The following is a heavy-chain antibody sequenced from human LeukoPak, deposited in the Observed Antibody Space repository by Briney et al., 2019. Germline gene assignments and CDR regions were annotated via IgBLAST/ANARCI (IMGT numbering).Heavy chain of an antibody. Sequence: SETLSLTCTVSGGSISSYYWSWIRQPPGKGLEWIGYIYYSGSTNYNPSLKSRVTISVDTSKNQFSLKLSSVTAADTAVYYCARGRGYSYGFFDYWGQGTLVTVSS. CDR3: ARGRGYSYGFFDY. V-gene: IGHV4-59*12. CDR1: GGSISSYY. CDR2: IYYSGST. D-gene: IGHD5-18*01. J-gene: IGHJ4*02.